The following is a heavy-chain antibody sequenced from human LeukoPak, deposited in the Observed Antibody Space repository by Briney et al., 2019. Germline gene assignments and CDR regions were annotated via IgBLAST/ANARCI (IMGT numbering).Heavy chain of an antibody. J-gene: IGHJ4*02. Sequence: GGSLRLSCAASGFTFSSYWMSWVRQAPGKGLEWVANIKQDGSEKYYVDSVKGRFTISRDNAKNSLYLQMNSLRAEDTALYYCARVEGWELLLHLFDYWGQGTLVTVSS. V-gene: IGHV3-7*03. CDR3: ARVEGWELLLHLFDY. CDR1: GFTFSSYW. D-gene: IGHD1-26*01. CDR2: IKQDGSEK.